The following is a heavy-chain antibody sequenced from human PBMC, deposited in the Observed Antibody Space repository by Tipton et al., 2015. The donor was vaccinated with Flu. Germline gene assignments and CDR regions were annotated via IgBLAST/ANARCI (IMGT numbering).Heavy chain of an antibody. Sequence: SLRLSCAASGFTFDDYAMHWVRQAPGKGLEWVSGISRNSGSIGYADSVKGRFTISRDNAKNSLYLQMNSLRAEDTALYYCARRAYDALDIWGQATMVTVSS. CDR3: ARRAYDALDI. CDR1: GFTFDDYA. J-gene: IGHJ3*02. D-gene: IGHD3-16*01. V-gene: IGHV3-9*01. CDR2: ISRNSGSI.